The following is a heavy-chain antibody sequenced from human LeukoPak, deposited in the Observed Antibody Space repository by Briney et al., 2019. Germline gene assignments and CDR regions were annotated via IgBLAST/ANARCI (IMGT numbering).Heavy chain of an antibody. CDR1: GFTFSSYS. Sequence: GGSLRLSCAASGFTFSSYSMNWVRQAPGKGLEWVSAISGSGGSTYYADSVKGRFTISRDNSKNTLYLQMNSLRAKDTAVYYCAKMEATYNWFDPWGQGTLVTVSS. V-gene: IGHV3-23*01. CDR2: ISGSGGST. D-gene: IGHD1-26*01. CDR3: AKMEATYNWFDP. J-gene: IGHJ5*02.